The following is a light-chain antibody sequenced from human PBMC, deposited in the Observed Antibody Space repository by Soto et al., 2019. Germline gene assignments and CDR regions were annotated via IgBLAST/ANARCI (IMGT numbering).Light chain of an antibody. J-gene: IGKJ3*01. CDR1: QGVNRW. CDR2: GAS. Sequence: MTQSPSSVAASVGDRVTLTCRASQGVNRWLAWYHQKPGQAPRPLIYGASTRATGVPARFSGSGSGTEFTLTISSLQSEDSAIYYCQQYSSWPFTFGPGTKVAIE. CDR3: QQYSSWPFT. V-gene: IGKV3-15*01.